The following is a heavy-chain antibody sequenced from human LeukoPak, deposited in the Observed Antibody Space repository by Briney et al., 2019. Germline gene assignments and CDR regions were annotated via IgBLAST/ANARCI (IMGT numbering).Heavy chain of an antibody. V-gene: IGHV7-4-1*02. J-gene: IGHJ4*02. Sequence: ASVKVSCKASGYTFTSSALNWVRQAPGQGLEWMGWVNTNTGNPTYAQGFTGRFVFSLDTSVSTAYLQISSLKAEDTAVYYCATDLKKGDSGCFDYWGQGTLVTVSS. CDR2: VNTNTGNP. CDR3: ATDLKKGDSGCFDY. CDR1: GYTFTSSA. D-gene: IGHD6-19*01.